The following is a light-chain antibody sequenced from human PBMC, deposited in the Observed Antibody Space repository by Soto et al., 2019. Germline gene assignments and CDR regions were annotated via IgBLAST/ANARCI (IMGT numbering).Light chain of an antibody. CDR3: QHYNNCPPHPT. CDR2: GAS. J-gene: IGKJ1*01. CDR1: QSVGSN. Sequence: EIVMTQSPATLSVSPGERATLSCRASQSVGSNLAWYQQKPGQAPRLLIYGASTRATGIPARFSGSGSGTDSTLTISSLQSQDFAISFCQHYNNCPPHPTFGHGTKVEIK. V-gene: IGKV3-15*01.